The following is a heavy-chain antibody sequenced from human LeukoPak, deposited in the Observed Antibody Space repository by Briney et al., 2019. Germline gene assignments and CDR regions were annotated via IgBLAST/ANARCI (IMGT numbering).Heavy chain of an antibody. Sequence: PSETLSLTCTVSGYSISSDYYWGWIRQPPGKGPEWVSVIYSDDSGSDTYYTNSVKGRFTVTRDNSRNTLYLQMNSLRAEDTAVYYCLGERPLVTFGGVIVDSTSAEYFHHWGQGTLVTVSS. J-gene: IGHJ1*01. CDR1: GYSISSDY. CDR3: LGERPLVTFGGVIVDSTSAEYFHH. D-gene: IGHD3-16*02. CDR2: IYSDDSGSDT. V-gene: IGHV3-53*01.